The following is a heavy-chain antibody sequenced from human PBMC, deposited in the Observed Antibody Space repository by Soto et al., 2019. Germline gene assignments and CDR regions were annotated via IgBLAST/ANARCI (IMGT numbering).Heavy chain of an antibody. CDR2: INAGNGNT. J-gene: IGHJ4*02. CDR3: ARSPRSTIFGVVIASGSVLDY. CDR1: GYTFTSYA. Sequence: QVQLVQSGAEVKKPGASVKVSCKASGYTFTSYAMHWVRQAPGQRLEWMGWINAGNGNTKYSQKFQGRVTITRDTSASTAYMELSSLRSEDTAVYYCARSPRSTIFGVVIASGSVLDYWGQGTLVTVSS. V-gene: IGHV1-3*01. D-gene: IGHD3-3*01.